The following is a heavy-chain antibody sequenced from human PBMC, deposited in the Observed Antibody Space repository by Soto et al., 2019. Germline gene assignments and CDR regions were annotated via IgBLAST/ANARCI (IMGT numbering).Heavy chain of an antibody. CDR2: IWYDGSNK. D-gene: IGHD2-2*01. Sequence: QVQLVESGGGVVQPGRSLRLSCAASGFTFCSYGMHWVRQAPGKGLEWVAVIWYDGSNKYYADSVKGRFTISRDNSKNTLYLQMNSLRAEDTAVYYCARARAGYCSSTSCQTLDYWGQGTLVTVSS. V-gene: IGHV3-33*01. CDR1: GFTFCSYG. CDR3: ARARAGYCSSTSCQTLDY. J-gene: IGHJ4*02.